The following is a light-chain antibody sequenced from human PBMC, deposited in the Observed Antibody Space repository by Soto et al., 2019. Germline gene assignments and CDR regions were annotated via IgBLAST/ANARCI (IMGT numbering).Light chain of an antibody. Sequence: QTVVTQPPSASGTPGQTVTISCSGSTSNIGSHYVHWYQQLPGTAPKLLIHRINQRPSGVPDRFSGSKSGTSASLAISGLRSEDEADYYCATWDDSVNGWVCGGGTKVTVL. CDR1: TSNIGSHY. J-gene: IGLJ3*02. CDR3: ATWDDSVNGWV. V-gene: IGLV1-47*01. CDR2: RIN.